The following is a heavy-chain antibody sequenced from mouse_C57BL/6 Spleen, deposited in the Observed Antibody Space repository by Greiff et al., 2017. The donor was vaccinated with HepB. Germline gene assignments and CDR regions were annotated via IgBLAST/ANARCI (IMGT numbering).Heavy chain of an antibody. CDR2: INPSSGYT. J-gene: IGHJ3*01. CDR3: ARWGERAY. CDR1: GYTFTSYT. V-gene: IGHV1-4*01. Sequence: VKLMESGAELSRPGASVKMSCKASGYTFTSYTMHWVKQRPGQGLEWIGYINPSSGYTKYNQKFKDKATLTADKSSSTAYMQLSSLTSEESAVYYCARWGERAYWGQGTLVTVSA.